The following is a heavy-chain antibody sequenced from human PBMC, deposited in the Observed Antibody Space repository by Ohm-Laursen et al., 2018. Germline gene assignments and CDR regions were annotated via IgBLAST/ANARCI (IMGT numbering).Heavy chain of an antibody. CDR2: ISSSGSTI. CDR3: ARGNTYYYDSSGYYAHY. Sequence: SLRLSCTAPGFTFSDYYMSWIRQAPGKGLEWVSYISSSGSTIYYADSVKGRFTISRDNAKNSLYLQMNSLRAEDTAVYYCARGNTYYYDSSGYYAHYWGQGTLVTVSA. V-gene: IGHV3-11*01. CDR1: GFTFSDYY. J-gene: IGHJ4*02. D-gene: IGHD3-22*01.